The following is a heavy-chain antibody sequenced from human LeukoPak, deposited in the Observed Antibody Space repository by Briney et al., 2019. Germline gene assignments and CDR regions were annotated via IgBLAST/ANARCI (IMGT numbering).Heavy chain of an antibody. Sequence: GGSLRPSCAASGFTLSNYGMTWVRQAPGKGLEWLSFISGSADGIYYADSVKGRFAISRDNSKNTLYLQMNSLRAADTAVYYCARDDAVAGGFLDYWGQGTLVTVSS. V-gene: IGHV3-23*01. J-gene: IGHJ4*02. CDR1: GFTLSNYG. D-gene: IGHD6-19*01. CDR2: ISGSADGI. CDR3: ARDDAVAGGFLDY.